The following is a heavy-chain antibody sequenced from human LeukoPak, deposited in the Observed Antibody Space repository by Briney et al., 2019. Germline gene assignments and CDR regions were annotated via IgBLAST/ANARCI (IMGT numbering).Heavy chain of an antibody. CDR1: GGTFSSYA. J-gene: IGHJ4*02. Sequence: ASVKVSCKASGGTFSSYAISWVRQAPGQGLEWMGGIIPIFGTANYAQKFQGRVTITADESTSTAYMEPGSLRSEDTAVYYCARDRRDYSNPFSFDYWGQGTLVTVSS. CDR2: IIPIFGTA. D-gene: IGHD4-11*01. CDR3: ARDRRDYSNPFSFDY. V-gene: IGHV1-69*01.